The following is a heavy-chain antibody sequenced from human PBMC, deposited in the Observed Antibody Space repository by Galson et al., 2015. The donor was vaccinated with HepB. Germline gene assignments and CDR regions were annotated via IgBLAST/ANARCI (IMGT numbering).Heavy chain of an antibody. CDR2: INAGNGNT. CDR3: ARAQVVVIAYYFDY. CDR1: GYTFTSYA. J-gene: IGHJ4*02. Sequence: SVKVSCKASGYTFTSYAMHWVRQAPGQRLEWMGWINAGNGNTKYSQKFQGRVTITRDTSASTAYMELSSLRSEDTAVYYCARAQVVVIAYYFDYWGQGTLVTVSS. V-gene: IGHV1-3*01. D-gene: IGHD2-21*01.